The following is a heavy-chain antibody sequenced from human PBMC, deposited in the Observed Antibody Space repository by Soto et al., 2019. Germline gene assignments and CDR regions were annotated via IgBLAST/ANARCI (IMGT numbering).Heavy chain of an antibody. D-gene: IGHD3-22*01. V-gene: IGHV4-59*08. CDR3: ATDSSGYSWFDP. CDR1: GGSISRYY. CDR2: VYYTGST. J-gene: IGHJ5*02. Sequence: SETLSLTCTVSGGSISRYYWSWIRQPPGKGLEWIGYVYYTGSTNYNPSLKSRVTISLDTSKNQFSLKLSSVTAADTAVYYCATDSSGYSWFDPWGQGTLVTVSS.